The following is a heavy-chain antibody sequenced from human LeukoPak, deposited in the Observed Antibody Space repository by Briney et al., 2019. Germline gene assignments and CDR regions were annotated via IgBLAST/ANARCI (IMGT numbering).Heavy chain of an antibody. D-gene: IGHD1-26*01. J-gene: IGHJ4*02. V-gene: IGHV3-30*18. CDR3: AKLYSGVLPYSL. CDR2: ISYDGSNK. Sequence: GGSLRLSCAASGFTFSNFGMHWVRQAPGKGLEWVAVISYDGSNKYYADSVKGRFTISRDNSKNTLYLQMNSLRAEDTAVYHCAKLYSGVLPYSLWGQGTLVTVSS. CDR1: GFTFSNFG.